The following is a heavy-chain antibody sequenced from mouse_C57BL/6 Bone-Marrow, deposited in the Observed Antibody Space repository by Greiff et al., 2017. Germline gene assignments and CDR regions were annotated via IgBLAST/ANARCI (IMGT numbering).Heavy chain of an antibody. V-gene: IGHV1-50*01. CDR2: IDPSDSYT. D-gene: IGHD1-1*01. J-gene: IGHJ4*01. CDR3: ARYYYGSRYYYAMDY. Sequence: QVQLQQPGAELVKPGASVKLSCTASGYTFTSYWMQWVKQRPGQGLEWIGEIDPSDSYTNSNQKFKGKATLTVDTSSSTAYMQLSSLTSEHSAVYYCARYYYGSRYYYAMDYWGQGTSVTVSS. CDR1: GYTFTSYW.